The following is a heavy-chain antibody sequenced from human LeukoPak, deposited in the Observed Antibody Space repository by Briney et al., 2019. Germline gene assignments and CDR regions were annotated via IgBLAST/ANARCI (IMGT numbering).Heavy chain of an antibody. J-gene: IGHJ5*02. CDR1: GYSFSNYW. CDR3: ARHTIYSPGGQNWFDP. D-gene: IGHD3-16*01. CDR2: IYPGDSDT. V-gene: IGHV5-51*01. Sequence: GESLKISCKTSGYSFSNYWIGWVRQMPGKGLDYMGIIYPGDSDTRYSPSFQGQITISADKSISTAYLQWSSLKASDTAMYYCARHTIYSPGGQNWFDPWGQGTLVPVSS.